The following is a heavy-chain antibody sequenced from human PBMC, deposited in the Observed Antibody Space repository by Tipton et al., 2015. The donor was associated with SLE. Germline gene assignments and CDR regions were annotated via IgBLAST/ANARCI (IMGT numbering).Heavy chain of an antibody. CDR3: AKYTHYYYDILTGYIDY. CDR2: IRYDGSNK. D-gene: IGHD3-9*01. J-gene: IGHJ4*02. Sequence: SLRLSCAASGFTFSSYGMHWVRQAPGKGLEWVAFIRYDGSNKYYADSVKGRFTISRDNSKNTLYLQMNSLRAEDTAVYYCAKYTHYYYDILTGYIDYWGQGTLVTVSS. V-gene: IGHV3-30*02. CDR1: GFTFSSYG.